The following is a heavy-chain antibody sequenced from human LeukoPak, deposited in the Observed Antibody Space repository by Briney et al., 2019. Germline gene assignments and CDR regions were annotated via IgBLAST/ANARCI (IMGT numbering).Heavy chain of an antibody. CDR2: IYYSGST. D-gene: IGHD3-10*01. V-gene: IGHV4-39*01. CDR3: ARVRGSGSYYMAFDY. J-gene: IGHJ4*02. CDR1: GGSIGSSSYC. Sequence: PSETLSLTCTVSGGSIGSSSYCWGWIRQPPGKGLEWIGSIYYSGSTYYNPSLKSRVTISVDTSKNQFSLKLSSVTAADTAVYYCARVRGSGSYYMAFDYWGQGTLVTVSS.